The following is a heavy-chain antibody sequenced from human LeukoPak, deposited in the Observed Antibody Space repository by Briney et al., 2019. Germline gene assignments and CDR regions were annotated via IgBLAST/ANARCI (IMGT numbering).Heavy chain of an antibody. D-gene: IGHD3-10*01. V-gene: IGHV4-38-2*02. Sequence: PSETLSLTCTVSGYSISSGYYWGWIRQPPGKGLEWIGSIYYSGSTYYNPSLKSRVTISVDTSKNQFSLKLSSVTAADTAVYYCARDMVVRGVYDYWGQGTLVTVSS. CDR1: GYSISSGYY. J-gene: IGHJ4*02. CDR3: ARDMVVRGVYDY. CDR2: IYYSGST.